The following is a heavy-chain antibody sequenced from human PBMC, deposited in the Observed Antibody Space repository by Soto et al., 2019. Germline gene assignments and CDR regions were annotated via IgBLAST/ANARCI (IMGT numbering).Heavy chain of an antibody. Sequence: PVGSLRLSYAASGFTFSSYWMSWVRQAPGKGLEWVANIKQDGSEKYYVDSVKGRFTISRDNAKNSLYLQMNSLRAEDTAVYYCARDRPYSSGWYVGYWGQGTLVTVSS. CDR1: GFTFSSYW. V-gene: IGHV3-7*01. D-gene: IGHD6-19*01. CDR2: IKQDGSEK. J-gene: IGHJ4*02. CDR3: ARDRPYSSGWYVGY.